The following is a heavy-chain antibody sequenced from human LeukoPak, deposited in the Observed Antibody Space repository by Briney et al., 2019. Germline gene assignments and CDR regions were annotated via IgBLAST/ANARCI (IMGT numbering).Heavy chain of an antibody. CDR2: LYHSRGA. Sequence: PSETLSLTCDVSDYSIRSGYYWGWIRQPPGKGLEGIGSLYHSRGAYYSPSLKSRVTISLDTSNYELSLRLSSVTAADTAIYYCARQNIVVVVAATPGAFDIWGQGTLVTVSS. CDR3: ARQNIVVVVAATPGAFDI. V-gene: IGHV4-38-2*01. CDR1: DYSIRSGYY. D-gene: IGHD2-15*01. J-gene: IGHJ3*02.